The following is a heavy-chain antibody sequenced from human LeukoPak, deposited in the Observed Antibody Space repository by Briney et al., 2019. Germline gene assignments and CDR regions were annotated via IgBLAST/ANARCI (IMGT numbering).Heavy chain of an antibody. CDR2: IRPDGSTF. CDR3: ATTFPYCADGTCAL. V-gene: IGHV3-7*01. Sequence: SGGSLRLSCVATGLAFQNYWMTWVCQAPGKGPEWVATIRPDGSTFTYVDAVRGRFTISRDNPKNSLYLQMHSLRADDTAVYYCATTFPYCADGTCALGGQGTLVIVSS. CDR1: GLAFQNYW. D-gene: IGHD2-15*01. J-gene: IGHJ1*01.